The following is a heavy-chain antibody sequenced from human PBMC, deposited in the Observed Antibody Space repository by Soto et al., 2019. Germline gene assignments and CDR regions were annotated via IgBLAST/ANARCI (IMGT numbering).Heavy chain of an antibody. V-gene: IGHV3-30*18. CDR1: GFTFSTYG. J-gene: IGHJ6*03. Sequence: GGSLRLSCAASGFTFSTYGMHWVRQAPGKGLQWVAVISYDGDNKYYADSVKGRFTISRDNSKNTLDLQMNSLRGEDTAAYYCAKEYSGYYYYYYMDVWGKGTTVTVSS. CDR3: AKEYSGYYYYYYMDV. D-gene: IGHD1-26*01. CDR2: ISYDGDNK.